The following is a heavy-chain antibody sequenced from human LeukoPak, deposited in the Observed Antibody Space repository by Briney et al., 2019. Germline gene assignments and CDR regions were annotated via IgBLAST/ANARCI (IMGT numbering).Heavy chain of an antibody. V-gene: IGHV1-18*01. Sequence: GASVKVSCKASGYTFTSYGISWVRQAPGQGLEWMGWISAYNGNTNYAQKLQGRVTMTTDTSTSTAYMEMRSLRSDDTAVYYCAREAPYYDILTGYSKDAFDILGQGTMVTVSS. J-gene: IGHJ3*02. D-gene: IGHD3-9*01. CDR2: ISAYNGNT. CDR1: GYTFTSYG. CDR3: AREAPYYDILTGYSKDAFDI.